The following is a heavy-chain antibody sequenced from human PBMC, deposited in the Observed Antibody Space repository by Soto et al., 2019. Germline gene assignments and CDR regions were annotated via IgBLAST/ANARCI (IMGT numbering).Heavy chain of an antibody. J-gene: IGHJ4*02. D-gene: IGHD5-18*01. CDR1: GYSFTSYG. Sequence: GASLKVTCEASGYSFTSYGIIWVRQAPGQGLEWMGWISAYNGNTNYAQKLQGRVTMTTDTSTSTAYMELRSLRSDDTAVYYCARDHAVQLWPDYWGQGTLVTVSS. V-gene: IGHV1-18*04. CDR2: ISAYNGNT. CDR3: ARDHAVQLWPDY.